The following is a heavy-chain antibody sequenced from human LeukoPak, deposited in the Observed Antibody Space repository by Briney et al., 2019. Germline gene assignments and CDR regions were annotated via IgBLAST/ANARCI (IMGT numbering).Heavy chain of an antibody. CDR3: ARRVTGRGTYYFDY. V-gene: IGHV4-59*08. Sequence: SETLSLTCTVSGGSINFYYWSWIRQPPGKGLEWIGYIYYSGNTNYNPALKSRVTISLDTSKNQFSLKLSSVTAADTAVYYCARRVTGRGTYYFDYWGQGSLVTVSS. CDR2: IYYSGNT. D-gene: IGHD3-16*01. J-gene: IGHJ4*02. CDR1: GGSINFYY.